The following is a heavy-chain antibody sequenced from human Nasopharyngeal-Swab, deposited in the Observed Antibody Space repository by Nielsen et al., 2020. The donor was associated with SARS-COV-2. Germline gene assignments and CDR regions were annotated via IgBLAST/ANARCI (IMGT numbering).Heavy chain of an antibody. CDR3: ARSTWIPLDS. V-gene: IGHV4-34*01. Sequence: TRSLTRGVSGGSFNEYYWSWIRQSPDKGREWIGEINHSDRTIYNPSLKSRLTISVDTSKSQFSLELRSVTATDTAVYYCARSTWIPLDSWGPGTLVTVSS. D-gene: IGHD5-12*01. CDR2: INHSDRT. CDR1: GGSFNEYY. J-gene: IGHJ4*02.